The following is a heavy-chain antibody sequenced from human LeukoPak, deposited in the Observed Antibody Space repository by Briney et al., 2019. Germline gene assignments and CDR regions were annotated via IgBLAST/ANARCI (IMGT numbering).Heavy chain of an antibody. CDR1: GYIFNTYH. CDR3: AREGNMIAAFDI. Sequence: ASVKVSCKAPGYIFNTYHMHWVRQAPGQGLEWMGIIDRSGDGTTYAQRFQGRATMTRDTSTSTVYMELSSLRSEDTAVHYCAREGNMIAAFDIWGQGTMVTVSS. J-gene: IGHJ3*02. V-gene: IGHV1-46*02. CDR2: IDRSGDGT. D-gene: IGHD3-22*01.